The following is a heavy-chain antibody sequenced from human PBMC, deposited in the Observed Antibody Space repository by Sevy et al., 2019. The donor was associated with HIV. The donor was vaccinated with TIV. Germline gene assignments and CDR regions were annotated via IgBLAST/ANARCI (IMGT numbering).Heavy chain of an antibody. J-gene: IGHJ4*02. Sequence: GGSLRLSCAASGFTFSSYAMHWVRQAPGKGLEWVAVISYDGSNKYYADSVKGRFTISRDNSKNTLYLQMNSLRAEDTAVYYCARDFEINYYDSSGYPFYYWGQGTLVTVSS. CDR1: GFTFSSYA. CDR3: ARDFEINYYDSSGYPFYY. D-gene: IGHD3-22*01. CDR2: ISYDGSNK. V-gene: IGHV3-30-3*01.